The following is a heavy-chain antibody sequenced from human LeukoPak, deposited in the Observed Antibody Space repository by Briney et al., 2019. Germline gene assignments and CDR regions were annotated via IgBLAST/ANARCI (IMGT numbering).Heavy chain of an antibody. J-gene: IGHJ4*02. CDR3: AKATPGSGWTY. V-gene: IGHV3-30*18. CDR1: GFTFSSYG. CDR2: ISYDGSNK. D-gene: IGHD6-19*01. Sequence: GGSLRLSCAASGFTFSSYGMHWVRQAPGKGLEWVAVISYDGSNKYYADSVKGRFTISRVNSKNTLYLQMNSLRAEDTAVYYCAKATPGSGWTYWGQGTLVTVSS.